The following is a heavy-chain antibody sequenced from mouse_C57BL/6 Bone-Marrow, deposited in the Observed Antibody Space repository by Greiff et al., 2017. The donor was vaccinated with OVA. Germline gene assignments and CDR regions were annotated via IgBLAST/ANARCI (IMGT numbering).Heavy chain of an antibody. CDR1: GYTFTDYY. V-gene: IGHV1-19*01. Sequence: VQLQQSGPVLVKPGASVKMSCKASGYTFTDYYMNWVKQSHGKSLEWIGVINPYNGGTSYNQKFKGKATLTVDKSSSTAYMELNSLTSDDSAVYYCAIASYDYDGRYYAMDYWGQGTSVTVSS. CDR3: AIASYDYDGRYYAMDY. D-gene: IGHD2-4*01. J-gene: IGHJ4*01. CDR2: INPYNGGT.